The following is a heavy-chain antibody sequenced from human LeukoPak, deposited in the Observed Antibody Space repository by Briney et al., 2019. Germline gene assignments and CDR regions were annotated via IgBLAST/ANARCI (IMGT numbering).Heavy chain of an antibody. V-gene: IGHV3-7*01. CDR1: GFIFSNYW. Sequence: GGSLRLSCTASGFIFSNYWMTWVRQAPGKGLEWVAQINQDGSKEYYIDSVKARFSISRDNARNSLSLQMNSLRAEHTAVYYCVRDGGVSGYDLLDYWGQGTLVTVSS. D-gene: IGHD5-12*01. CDR3: VRDGGVSGYDLLDY. J-gene: IGHJ4*02. CDR2: INQDGSKE.